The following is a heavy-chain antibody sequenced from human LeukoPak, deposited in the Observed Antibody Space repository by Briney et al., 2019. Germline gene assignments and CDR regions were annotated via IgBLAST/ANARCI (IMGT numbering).Heavy chain of an antibody. V-gene: IGHV3-23*01. Sequence: GGSLRLSCAASGFTFSSYGMHWVRQAPGKGLEWVSAISGTDSSTYYADSVKGRFTISRDNSKNTLHLQMDSLRAEDTAVYYCAKDQRWTCSSTSCYTFDYWGQGTLVTVSS. CDR1: GFTFSSYG. J-gene: IGHJ4*02. CDR2: ISGTDSST. D-gene: IGHD2-2*02. CDR3: AKDQRWTCSSTSCYTFDY.